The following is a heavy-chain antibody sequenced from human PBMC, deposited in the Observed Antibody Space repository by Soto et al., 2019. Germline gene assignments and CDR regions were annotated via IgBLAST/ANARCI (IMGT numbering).Heavy chain of an antibody. D-gene: IGHD3-22*01. CDR2: IIPIFGKA. CDR3: AGYYYDSSGYSHLGAFDI. J-gene: IGHJ3*02. CDR1: GVTFSSYA. V-gene: IGHV1-69*13. Sequence: SVKVSCKAAGVTFSSYAISWVRQGPGQGLEWMGGIIPIFGKANYAQKFKGRVTITADESTSTAHMELSSLRSEDTAVYYCAGYYYDSSGYSHLGAFDIWGQGTMVTVSS.